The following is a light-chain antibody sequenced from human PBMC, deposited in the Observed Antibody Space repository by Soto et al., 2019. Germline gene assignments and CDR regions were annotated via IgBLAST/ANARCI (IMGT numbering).Light chain of an antibody. CDR3: CSYAGSYTYV. V-gene: IGLV2-11*01. J-gene: IGLJ1*01. Sequence: QSALTQPRSVSGSPGQSVTISCTGSSSDVGGHNYVSWYQYHPDTAPKLLIYDVNKRPSGVSDRFSGSKSGNTASLTISGLQADDEADYYCCSYAGSYTYVFGTGTKLTVL. CDR2: DVN. CDR1: SSDVGGHNY.